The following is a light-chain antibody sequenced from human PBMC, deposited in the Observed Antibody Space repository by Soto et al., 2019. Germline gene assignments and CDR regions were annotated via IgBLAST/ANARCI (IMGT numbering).Light chain of an antibody. CDR3: QQSYSTLCT. V-gene: IGKV1-39*01. Sequence: DIQMTQSPSSLSASVGDRVTITCRASQSISSYLNWYQQKPGKAPKLLIYAASSLQSGVPSRFSVSGSGTYFTITISSLQPEDFATYYCQQSYSTLCTFGQGTKVDIK. J-gene: IGKJ1*01. CDR2: AAS. CDR1: QSISSY.